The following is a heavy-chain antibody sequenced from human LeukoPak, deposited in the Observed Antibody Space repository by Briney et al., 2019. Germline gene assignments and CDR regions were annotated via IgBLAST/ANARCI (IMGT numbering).Heavy chain of an antibody. V-gene: IGHV1-69*13. J-gene: IGHJ4*02. CDR2: IIPIFGTA. Sequence: SVTVSCKASGGTFSSYAISWVRQAPGQGLEWMGGIIPIFGTANYAQKLQGRVTITADESTTAAYMELSSLRSEDTAVYYCARTDCSGGSCHFDYWGQGTLVTVSS. D-gene: IGHD2-15*01. CDR3: ARTDCSGGSCHFDY. CDR1: GGTFSSYA.